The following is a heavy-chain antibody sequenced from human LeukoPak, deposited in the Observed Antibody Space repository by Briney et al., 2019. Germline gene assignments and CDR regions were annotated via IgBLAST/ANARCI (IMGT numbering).Heavy chain of an antibody. CDR2: IYSGGST. J-gene: IGHJ4*02. CDR1: GFTVSSNY. V-gene: IGHV3-66*01. D-gene: IGHD6-19*01. Sequence: GGSLRLSCAASGFTVSSNYMSWVRQAPGKGLEWVSVIYSGGSTYYADSVKGRFTISRDNSKNTLYLQMNSLRAEDTAVYYCARGLGAVAGTFDYWGQGTLVTVSS. CDR3: ARGLGAVAGTFDY.